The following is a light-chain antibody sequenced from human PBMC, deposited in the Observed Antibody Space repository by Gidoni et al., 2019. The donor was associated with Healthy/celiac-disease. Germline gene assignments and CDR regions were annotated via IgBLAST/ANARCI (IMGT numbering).Light chain of an antibody. CDR2: LAS. CDR1: QSVLYHSNNKNY. V-gene: IGKV4-1*01. CDR3: QQYYSTPRT. J-gene: IGKJ1*01. Sequence: DIVMTQSPDSLPVSLGERATTNCKSSQSVLYHSNNKNYLAWYQQKPGQPPKLLIYLASTRESGVPDRFSGSGSGTDFTLTISSLQAEDVAVYYCQQYYSTPRTFGQGTKVEIK.